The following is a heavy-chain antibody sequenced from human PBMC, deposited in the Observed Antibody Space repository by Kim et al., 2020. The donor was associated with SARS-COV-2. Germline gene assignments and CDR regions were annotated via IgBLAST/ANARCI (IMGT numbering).Heavy chain of an antibody. J-gene: IGHJ6*01. CDR2: IYYSGST. V-gene: IGHV4-39*07. Sequence: SETLSLTCTVSGGSISSSSYYWGWIRQPPGKGLEWIGSIYYSGSTYYNPSLKSRVTISVDTSKNQFSLKLSSVTAADTAVYYCARDLTTTVTTQTYYGM. D-gene: IGHD4-17*01. CDR1: GGSISSSSYY. CDR3: ARDLTTTVTTQTYYGM.